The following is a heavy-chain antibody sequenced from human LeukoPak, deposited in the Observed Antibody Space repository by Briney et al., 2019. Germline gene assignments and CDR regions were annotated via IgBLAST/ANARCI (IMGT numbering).Heavy chain of an antibody. Sequence: SVKVSCKASGGTFSSYAISWVRQAPGQGLEWMGRIIPIFGTANYAQKFQGRVTITTDESTSTAYMELSRLRSDDTAVYYCARAGGPTVTKYYFDYWGQGTLVTVSS. D-gene: IGHD4-17*01. CDR2: IIPIFGTA. V-gene: IGHV1-69*05. CDR1: GGTFSSYA. J-gene: IGHJ4*02. CDR3: ARAGGPTVTKYYFDY.